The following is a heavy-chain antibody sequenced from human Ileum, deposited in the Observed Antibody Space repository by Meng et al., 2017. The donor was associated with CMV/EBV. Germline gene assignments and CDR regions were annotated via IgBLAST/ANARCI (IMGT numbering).Heavy chain of an antibody. CDR2: ISSSGTGT. CDR1: GFSFSSYA. Sequence: CVASGFSFSSYAMTWVRQAPGKGLEWVSGISSSGTGTYYADSVKGRFISSRDNFKNTVYLDMDSLRVEDTGVYYCVKGLPGVATPLEEWGPGTLVTVSS. D-gene: IGHD2-21*02. CDR3: VKGLPGVATPLEE. V-gene: IGHV3-23*01. J-gene: IGHJ1*01.